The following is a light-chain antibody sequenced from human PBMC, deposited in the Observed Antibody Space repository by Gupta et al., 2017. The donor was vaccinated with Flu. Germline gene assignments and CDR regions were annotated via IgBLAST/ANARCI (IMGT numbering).Light chain of an antibody. CDR2: DAS. CDR3: QQHSNWPMYT. V-gene: IGKV3-11*01. J-gene: IGKJ2*01. CDR1: QSVSSY. Sequence: EIVLTQSPATLSLSPGERATLSCRASQSVSSYLAWYQQKPGQAPRLLIYDASNRATGIPARFSGSGCGTDLTLTISSRDQEDFAVYYCQQHSNWPMYTFGQGTKLEIK.